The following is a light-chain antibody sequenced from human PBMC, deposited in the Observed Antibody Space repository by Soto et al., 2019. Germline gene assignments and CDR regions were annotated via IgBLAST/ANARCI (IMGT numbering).Light chain of an antibody. V-gene: IGKV3-20*01. Sequence: EIVLTQSPGTLSLSPGERATLSCRASQSVSSNYLAWYQQKPGQAPRLLIYGASSRATGIPDRFSGSGSGTDVTLTVSRLEPEDFAVYYCQQYGISSQTFGQGTKLEIK. CDR1: QSVSSNY. CDR2: GAS. CDR3: QQYGISSQT. J-gene: IGKJ2*01.